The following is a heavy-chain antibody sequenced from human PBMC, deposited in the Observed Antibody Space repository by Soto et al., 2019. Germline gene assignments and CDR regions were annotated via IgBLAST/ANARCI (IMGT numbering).Heavy chain of an antibody. D-gene: IGHD3-16*01. CDR3: ARARAVYDYIWGTTPGGKRYWFDP. CDR1: GGSFSGYY. J-gene: IGHJ5*02. V-gene: IGHV4-34*01. CDR2: INHSGST. Sequence: QVQLQQWGAGLLKPSETLSLTCAVYGGSFSGYYWSWIRQPPGKGLEWIGEINHSGSTNYNPSLKRRVTISVDTSKNQFSLKLSSVTAADTAVYYCARARAVYDYIWGTTPGGKRYWFDPWGQGTLVTVSS.